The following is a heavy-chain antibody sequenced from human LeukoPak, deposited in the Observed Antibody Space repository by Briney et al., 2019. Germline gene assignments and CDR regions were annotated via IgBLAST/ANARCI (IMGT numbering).Heavy chain of an antibody. Sequence: PGGSLRLSCAASGFTFSNAWMSWVRQAPGKGLEWVGRIKSKTDGGTTDYAAPVKGRFTISRDDSKNTLYLQMNSLKTEDTAVYYCTGRQKYCSSTGCYHPWGQGTLVTVSS. CDR1: GFTFSNAW. D-gene: IGHD2-2*01. J-gene: IGHJ5*02. CDR2: IKSKTDGGTT. V-gene: IGHV3-15*01. CDR3: TGRQKYCSSTGCYHP.